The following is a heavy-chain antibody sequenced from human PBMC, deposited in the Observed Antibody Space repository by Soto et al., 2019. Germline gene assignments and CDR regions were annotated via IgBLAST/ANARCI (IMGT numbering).Heavy chain of an antibody. J-gene: IGHJ5*01. CDR3: ARGRYCLTGRCFPNWFDS. CDR1: GDSISNLDYF. CDR2: IYKSATT. V-gene: IGHV4-30-4*01. D-gene: IGHD7-27*01. Sequence: TLSLTCSVSGDSISNLDYFWAWIRQPPGQALEYIGYIYKSATTYYNPSFESRVAISVDTSKSQFSLNLTSVTAADTAVYFCARGRYCLTGRCFPNWFDSWGQGALVTVSS.